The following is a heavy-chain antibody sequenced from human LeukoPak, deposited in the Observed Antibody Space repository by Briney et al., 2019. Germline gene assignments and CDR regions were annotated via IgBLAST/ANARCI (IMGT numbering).Heavy chain of an antibody. CDR3: ARGGYSGYDDAFDI. J-gene: IGHJ3*02. CDR2: IYHSGST. V-gene: IGHV4-30-2*01. Sequence: SQTLSLTCAVSGGSISSGGYSWSWIRQPPGKGLEWIGYIYHSGSTYYNPSLKSRVTISVDRSKNQFSLKLCSVTAADTAVYYCARGGYSGYDDAFDIWGQGTMVTVSS. CDR1: GGSISSGGYS. D-gene: IGHD5-12*01.